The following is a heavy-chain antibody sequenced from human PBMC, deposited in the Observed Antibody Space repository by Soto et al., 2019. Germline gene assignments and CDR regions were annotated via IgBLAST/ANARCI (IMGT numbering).Heavy chain of an antibody. J-gene: IGHJ6*02. CDR1: GLTLSNYA. V-gene: IGHV3-23*01. CDR3: ARDYARFGMDV. D-gene: IGHD3-16*01. CDR2: ISGSSGST. Sequence: GGSLRLSCGASGLTLSNYAMSWVRQAPGKGLEWVSGISGSSGSTYYAESVKGRFTISRDNAKNSLYLQMNSLRAEDTAVYYCARDYARFGMDVWGQGTTVTVSS.